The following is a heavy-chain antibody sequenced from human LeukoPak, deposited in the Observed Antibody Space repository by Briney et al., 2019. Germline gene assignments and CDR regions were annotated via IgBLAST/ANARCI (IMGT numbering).Heavy chain of an antibody. CDR3: AIGYGDYGYRSRSYYYYGMDV. V-gene: IGHV5-51*01. J-gene: IGHJ6*02. D-gene: IGHD4-17*01. CDR2: IYPGDSDT. Sequence: GESLKISCKGSGYSFTSYWIGWVRQMPGKGLEWMGIIYPGDSDTRYSPSFQGQVTISADKSISTAYLQWSSLKASDTAMYYCAIGYGDYGYRSRSYYYYGMDVWGQGTTVTVSS. CDR1: GYSFTSYW.